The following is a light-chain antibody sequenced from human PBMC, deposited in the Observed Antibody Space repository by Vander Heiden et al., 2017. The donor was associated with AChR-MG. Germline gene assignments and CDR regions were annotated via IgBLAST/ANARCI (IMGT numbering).Light chain of an antibody. CDR3: QQYNNWPPWT. V-gene: IGKV3-15*01. CDR1: QSVSSD. CDR2: DTS. Sequence: ILMTQSPATLSVSPGERATLSCRASQSVSSDLAWFQQKPGQAPRLLIYDTSTRATGVPARFSGSGSGTEFTLTISSLQCEDFAIYFCQQYNNWPPWTFGEGTKVEFK. J-gene: IGKJ1*01.